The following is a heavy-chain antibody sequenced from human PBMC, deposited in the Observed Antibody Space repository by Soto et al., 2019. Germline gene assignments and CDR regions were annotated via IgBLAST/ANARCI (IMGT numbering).Heavy chain of an antibody. CDR3: ASPPGHSSGLIYYGMDV. J-gene: IGHJ6*02. V-gene: IGHV5-10-1*01. CDR2: IDPSDSYT. Sequence: PGESLKISCKGSGYSFTSYWISWVRQIPGKGLEWMGRIDPSDSYTNYSPSFQGHVTISADKSISTAYLQWSSLKASDTAMYYCASPPGHSSGLIYYGMDVWGQGTTVTVSS. D-gene: IGHD6-6*01. CDR1: GYSFTSYW.